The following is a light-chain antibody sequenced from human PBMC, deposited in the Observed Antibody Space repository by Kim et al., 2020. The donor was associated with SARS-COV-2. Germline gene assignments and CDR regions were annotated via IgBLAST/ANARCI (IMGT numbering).Light chain of an antibody. CDR1: RWGNKY. CDR3: QAWDSTTTV. V-gene: IGLV3-1*01. J-gene: IGLJ2*01. CDR2: QDT. Sequence: SVSPGQTASITCSGDRWGNKYVCWYQQKPGQSPVVVIYQDTQRPSGIPERFSGSNSGNTATLTISGTQAMDEADYYCQAWDSTTTVFGGGTQLTVL.